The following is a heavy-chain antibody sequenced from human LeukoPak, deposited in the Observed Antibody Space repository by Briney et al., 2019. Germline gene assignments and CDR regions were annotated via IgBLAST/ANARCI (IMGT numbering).Heavy chain of an antibody. J-gene: IGHJ5*02. D-gene: IGHD3-10*01. V-gene: IGHV4-59*01. CDR2: IYYSGST. Sequence: SETLSLTCTVSGGSISSYYWSWIRQPPGKGLEWIGYIYYSGSTNYNPSLKSRVTISVDTSKNQLPMKLSSLTAADTAVYYCATYDYGSGNWFDPWGQGTLVTVSS. CDR3: ATYDYGSGNWFDP. CDR1: GGSISSYY.